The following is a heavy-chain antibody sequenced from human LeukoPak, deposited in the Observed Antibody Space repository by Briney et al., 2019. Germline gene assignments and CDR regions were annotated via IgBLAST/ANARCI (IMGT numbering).Heavy chain of an antibody. CDR2: ISSSSSYI. V-gene: IGHV3-21*01. Sequence: GGSLRLSCAASGFTFSSNSMNWVRKAPGKGLEWVSSISSSSSYIYYADSVKGRFTISRDNAKNSLYLQMNSLRAEDSAVYYCARDRPHYFDASGGGRGTLVTVSS. CDR3: ARDRPHYFDASG. CDR1: GFTFSSNS. J-gene: IGHJ4*02. D-gene: IGHD3-9*01.